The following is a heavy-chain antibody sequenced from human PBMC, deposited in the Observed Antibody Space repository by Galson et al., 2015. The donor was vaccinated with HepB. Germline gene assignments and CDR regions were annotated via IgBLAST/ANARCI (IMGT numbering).Heavy chain of an antibody. CDR3: ARELGYCSSTSCPPHMDV. D-gene: IGHD2-2*01. V-gene: IGHV3-30-3*01. J-gene: IGHJ6*03. CDR2: ISYDGSNK. Sequence: SLRLSCAASGFTFSSYAMHWVRQAPGKGLEWVAVISYDGSNKYYADSVKGRFTISRDNSKNTLYLQMNSLRAEDTAVYYCARELGYCSSTSCPPHMDVWGKGTTVTVSS. CDR1: GFTFSSYA.